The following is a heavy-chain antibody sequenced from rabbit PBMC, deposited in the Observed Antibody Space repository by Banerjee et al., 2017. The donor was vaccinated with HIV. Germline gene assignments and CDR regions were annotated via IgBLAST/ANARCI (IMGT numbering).Heavy chain of an antibody. CDR3: ARASHAGYAGYGYAYFNL. Sequence: QSLQESGGDLVKPGASLTLTCTASGFDLSSYYMCWVRQAPGKGLEWIGCIGTGRGSTYYASWAKGRFTISKTSSTTVTLQMTSLTAADTATYFCARASHAGYAGYGYAYFNLWGQGTLVTVS. D-gene: IGHD6-1*01. J-gene: IGHJ4*01. CDR2: IGTGRGST. V-gene: IGHV1S40*01. CDR1: GFDLSSYY.